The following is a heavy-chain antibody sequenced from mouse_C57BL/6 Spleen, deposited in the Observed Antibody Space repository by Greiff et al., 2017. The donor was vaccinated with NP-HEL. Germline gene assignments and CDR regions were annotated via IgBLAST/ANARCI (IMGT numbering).Heavy chain of an antibody. V-gene: IGHV1-54*01. D-gene: IGHD1-1*01. CDR3: AREDSSYTWFAY. CDR1: GYAFTNYL. J-gene: IGHJ3*01. Sequence: QVQLKESGAELVRPGTSVKVSCKASGYAFTNYLIEWVKQRPGQGLEWIGVINPGSGGTNYNEKFKGKATLTADKSSSTAYMQLSSLTSEDSAVYCCAREDSSYTWFAYWGQGTLVTVSA. CDR2: INPGSGGT.